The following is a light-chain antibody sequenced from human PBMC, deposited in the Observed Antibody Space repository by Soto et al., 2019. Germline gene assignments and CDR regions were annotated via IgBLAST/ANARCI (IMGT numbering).Light chain of an antibody. CDR1: SSNIGSNY. CDR3: SSFEASNNLL. V-gene: IGLV1-47*01. CDR2: RNN. J-gene: IGLJ2*01. Sequence: QSVLTQPPSASGTPGQRVTISCSGSSSNIGSNYVYWYQQLPGTAPKLLMYRNNQRPSGVPDRFSGSKSGTSASLAISGLRSEDEADYYCSSFEASNNLLFGGGTKLTVL.